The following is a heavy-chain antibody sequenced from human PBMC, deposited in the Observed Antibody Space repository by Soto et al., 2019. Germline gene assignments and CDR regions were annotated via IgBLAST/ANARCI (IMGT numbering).Heavy chain of an antibody. D-gene: IGHD6-19*01. V-gene: IGHV4-59*08. CDR3: ARQDSSGWYGSIDY. CDR1: GGSISSYY. J-gene: IGHJ4*02. CDR2: IYYSGST. Sequence: SETLSLTCTVSGGSISSYYWSWIRQPPGKGLEWIGYIYYSGSTNYNPSLKSRVTISVDTSKNQFSLKLSSVTAADTAVYYCARQDSSGWYGSIDYWGQGTLVTVS.